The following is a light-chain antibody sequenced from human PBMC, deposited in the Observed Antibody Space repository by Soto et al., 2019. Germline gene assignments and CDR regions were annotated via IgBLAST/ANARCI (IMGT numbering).Light chain of an antibody. Sequence: DIQMTQSPSSLSASVGDRVTITCRASQSISSYLNWYQQKPGKAPKLLIYAASSLQSGVPSRFSGSGSGTDFTLTISSLQPADFATHYSQQSYSTPWTFGPGPNVAIK. CDR2: AAS. V-gene: IGKV1-39*01. J-gene: IGKJ1*01. CDR3: QQSYSTPWT. CDR1: QSISSY.